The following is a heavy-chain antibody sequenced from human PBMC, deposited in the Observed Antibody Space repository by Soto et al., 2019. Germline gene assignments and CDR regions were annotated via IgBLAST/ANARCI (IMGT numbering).Heavy chain of an antibody. J-gene: IGHJ4*02. D-gene: IGHD5-12*01. Sequence: EVQLLESGGGLVQPGGSLRLSCVVSGLTSRSHAMSWVRQAPGQGLEWVAGISGGGYTAYYPDSVRGRFTNSRDNSKNTVYLQTANLRADDTAVYYCAKAQGVAMIKSNFDYWGQGTLVTVPS. CDR1: GLTSRSHA. CDR3: AKAQGVAMIKSNFDY. CDR2: ISGGGYTA. V-gene: IGHV3-23*01.